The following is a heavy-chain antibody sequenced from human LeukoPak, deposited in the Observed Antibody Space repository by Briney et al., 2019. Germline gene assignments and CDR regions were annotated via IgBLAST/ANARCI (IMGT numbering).Heavy chain of an antibody. CDR1: GFTFINAW. V-gene: IGHV3-15*01. CDR2: IKAKAHGGTI. CDR3: TTDGVGVEGATYDN. J-gene: IGHJ4*02. Sequence: GGSLRLSCAASGFTFINAWMAWVRQAPGKGLEWVGRIKAKAHGGTIEYAAPVKGRFTISRDDSKNTLYLQMNSLKTEDTTVYYCTTDGVGVEGATYDNWGQGTLVSVSS. D-gene: IGHD1-26*01.